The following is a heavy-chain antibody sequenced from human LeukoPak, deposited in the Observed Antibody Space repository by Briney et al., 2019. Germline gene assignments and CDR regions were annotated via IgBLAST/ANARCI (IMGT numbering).Heavy chain of an antibody. CDR3: ARAYYSNYVYYYGMGV. Sequence: ASVKVSCKASGGTFSSYAISWVRQAPGQGLEWMGGIIPIFGTANYAQKFQGRVTITADESTSTAYMELSSLRSEDTAVYYCARAYYSNYVYYYGMGVWGQGTTVTVSS. CDR2: IIPIFGTA. D-gene: IGHD4-11*01. V-gene: IGHV1-69*13. J-gene: IGHJ6*02. CDR1: GGTFSSYA.